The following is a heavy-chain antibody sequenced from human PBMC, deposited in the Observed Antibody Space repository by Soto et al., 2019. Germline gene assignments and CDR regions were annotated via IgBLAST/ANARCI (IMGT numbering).Heavy chain of an antibody. D-gene: IGHD2-15*01. CDR2: IIPILGIA. J-gene: IGHJ4*02. CDR3: ARDDCSGGSCYMGAFDY. CDR1: GGTFSSYT. Sequence: QVQLVQSGAEVKKPGSSVKVSCKASGGTFSSYTISWVRQAPGQGLEWMGRIIPILGIANYAQKFQGRVTNTADKSTRTAYIERSSLRSEDTARYYCARDDCSGGSCYMGAFDYWGQGTLVTVSS. V-gene: IGHV1-69*08.